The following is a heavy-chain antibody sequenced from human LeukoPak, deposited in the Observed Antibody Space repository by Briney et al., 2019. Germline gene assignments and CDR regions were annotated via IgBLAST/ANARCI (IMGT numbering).Heavy chain of an antibody. D-gene: IGHD3-10*01. CDR3: AREPRDSYGSANYGFDY. J-gene: IGHJ4*02. V-gene: IGHV4-4*02. Sequence: SETLSLTCAVSGGSISSSNWWSWVRQPPGKGLEWIGETYHSGSTNYNPSLKSRVTISVDKSKNQFSLKLSSVTAADTAVYYCAREPRDSYGSANYGFDYWGRGTLVTVSS. CDR2: TYHSGST. CDR1: GGSISSSNW.